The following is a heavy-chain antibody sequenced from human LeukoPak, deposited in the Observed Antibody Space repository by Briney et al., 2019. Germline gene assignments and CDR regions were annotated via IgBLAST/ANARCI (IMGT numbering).Heavy chain of an antibody. CDR2: FSGTTST. Sequence: GGSLRLSCAASGFTFTSFAMSWLRQAPGKGLAWVSTFSGTTSTYYADSVKGRVTISRDNSKNTLYLQMNSLRADDTAVYYCTKLKQWQPQRYFFEYWGQGALVTV. D-gene: IGHD6-19*01. CDR3: TKLKQWQPQRYFFEY. V-gene: IGHV3-23*01. CDR1: GFTFTSFA. J-gene: IGHJ4*02.